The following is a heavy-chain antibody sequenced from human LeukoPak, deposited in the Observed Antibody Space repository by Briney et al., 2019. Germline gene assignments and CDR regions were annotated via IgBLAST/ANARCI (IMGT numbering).Heavy chain of an antibody. V-gene: IGHV4-59*08. D-gene: IGHD4-17*01. CDR3: ARQGGDYVFFDY. CDR2: IYYSGST. CDR1: GGSTSSYY. J-gene: IGHJ4*02. Sequence: SETLSLTCTVSGGSTSSYYWSWIRQPPGKGLEWIGYIYYSGSTNYNPSLKSRVTISVDTSKNQFSLKLSSVTAADTAVYYCARQGGDYVFFDYWGQGTLVTVSS.